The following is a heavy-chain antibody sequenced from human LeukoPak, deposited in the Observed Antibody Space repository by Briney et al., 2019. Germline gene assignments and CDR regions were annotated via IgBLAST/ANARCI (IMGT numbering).Heavy chain of an antibody. V-gene: IGHV1-8*01. D-gene: IGHD6-13*01. CDR1: GYTFTSYD. Sequence: AASVKVSCKASGYTFTSYDINWVRQATGQGLEWMGWMSPNSGNTGYAQKFQGRVTMTTDTSTSTAYMELRSLRSDDTAVYYCARDRKAAAGNIWGDFDPWGQGTLVTVSS. J-gene: IGHJ5*02. CDR3: ARDRKAAAGNIWGDFDP. CDR2: MSPNSGNT.